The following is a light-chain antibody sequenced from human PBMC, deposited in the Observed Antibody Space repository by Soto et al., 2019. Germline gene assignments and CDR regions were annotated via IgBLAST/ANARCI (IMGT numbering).Light chain of an antibody. V-gene: IGKV3-20*01. CDR2: GES. CDR1: QSVSTNY. Sequence: EIVLTQSPGTLSLSPGERATLSCRASQSVSTNYLAWYQQKPGQAPRLGVFGESSRATGIPDRSSGSGSRTDFTLTISRLEPEDFAVYYCLQYDKSWTFGQGTKVDIK. J-gene: IGKJ1*01. CDR3: LQYDKSWT.